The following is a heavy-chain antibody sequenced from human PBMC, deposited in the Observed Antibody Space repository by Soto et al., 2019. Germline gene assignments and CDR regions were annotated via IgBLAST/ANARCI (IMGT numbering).Heavy chain of an antibody. CDR2: IIPILGIA. Sequence: QVQLVQSGAEVKKPGSSVKVSCKASGGTFSSYTISWVRQAPGQGLEWMGRIIPILGIANYAQKFQGRGTIPADKSTSTAYMELSSLRSEDTAVYYCARGGSTVTTTTYYYYGMDVWGQGTTVTVSS. J-gene: IGHJ6*02. CDR3: ARGGSTVTTTTYYYYGMDV. D-gene: IGHD4-17*01. V-gene: IGHV1-69*02. CDR1: GGTFSSYT.